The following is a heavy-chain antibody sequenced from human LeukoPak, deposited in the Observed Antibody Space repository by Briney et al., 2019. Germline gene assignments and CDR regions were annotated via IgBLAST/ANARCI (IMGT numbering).Heavy chain of an antibody. CDR3: ARGRKGGYSYALSYFDY. D-gene: IGHD5-18*01. V-gene: IGHV4-34*01. CDR1: GGSFSGYY. J-gene: IGHJ4*02. CDR2: INHSGST. Sequence: SETLSLTCAVYGGSFSGYYWSWIRQPPGKGLEWIGEINHSGSTNYNPSLKSRVTISVDTSKNQFSLKLSSVTAADTAVYYCARGRKGGYSYALSYFDYWGQGTLVTVSS.